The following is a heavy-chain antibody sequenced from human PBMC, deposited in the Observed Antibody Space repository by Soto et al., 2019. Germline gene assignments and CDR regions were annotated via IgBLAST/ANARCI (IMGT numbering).Heavy chain of an antibody. Sequence: EVQLVESGGGVVRPGGSLRLSCAASGFTFDDFDMNWVRQAPGKGLEWVSAINWNGDGTGYADSVQGRFTIPRDNAKNSLYLQLNSLRVEDTAIYYCARNGFDIWGQGTMVTVSA. CDR1: GFTFDDFD. V-gene: IGHV3-20*04. CDR2: INWNGDGT. J-gene: IGHJ3*02. CDR3: ARNGFDI.